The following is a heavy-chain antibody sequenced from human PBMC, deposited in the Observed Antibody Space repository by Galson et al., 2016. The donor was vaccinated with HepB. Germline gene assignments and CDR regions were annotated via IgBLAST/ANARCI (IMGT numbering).Heavy chain of an antibody. D-gene: IGHD4-11*01. CDR3: ASLSLDNSVDAFDI. J-gene: IGHJ3*02. V-gene: IGHV3-30*12. CDR2: IYFDGSDK. CDR1: GFAFRNNA. Sequence: SLRLSCAASGFAFRNNAMHWVRQAPGKGLECVALIYFDGSDKFYADSVKGRFTISRDNSKNTLSLQMDSLRVDDTAVYYCASLSLDNSVDAFDIWGQGTMVIVSS.